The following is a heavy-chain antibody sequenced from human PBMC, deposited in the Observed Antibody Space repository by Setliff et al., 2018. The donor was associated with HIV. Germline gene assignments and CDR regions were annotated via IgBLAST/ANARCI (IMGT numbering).Heavy chain of an antibody. Sequence: GGSLRLSCAASGFTFRQYGMHWVRQAPGKGLEWVAFVRFDGSDRYYLDSVKGRFTISRDNAKNSLYLQMNSMRAEDTAVYYCARVTPLQSRSSWWRYGMDVWGQGTTVTVSS. CDR2: VRFDGSDR. V-gene: IGHV3-30*02. D-gene: IGHD6-13*01. CDR1: GFTFRQYG. CDR3: ARVTPLQSRSSWWRYGMDV. J-gene: IGHJ6*02.